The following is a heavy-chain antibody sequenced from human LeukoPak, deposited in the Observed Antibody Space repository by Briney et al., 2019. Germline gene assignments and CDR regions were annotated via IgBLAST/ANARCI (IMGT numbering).Heavy chain of an antibody. J-gene: IGHJ4*02. V-gene: IGHV4-39*07. CDR2: IHYSGGT. Sequence: PSETLSLTCSVSGGSITSSSYYWGWIRQPPGKGLEWIGSIHYSGGTYSNPSLTSRVTISVDTSKNQFSLKLSSVTAADTAVYYCARGDNYDHYFDYWGQGTLVTVSS. D-gene: IGHD5-12*01. CDR3: ARGDNYDHYFDY. CDR1: GGSITSSSYY.